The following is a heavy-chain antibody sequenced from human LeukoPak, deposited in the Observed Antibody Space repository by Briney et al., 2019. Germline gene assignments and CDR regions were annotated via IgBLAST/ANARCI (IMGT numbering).Heavy chain of an antibody. CDR3: ARSRGYFDY. D-gene: IGHD6-13*01. CDR1: GGSISSSSYY. J-gene: IGHJ4*02. Sequence: PSETLSLTCTVSGGSISSSSYYWSWIRQPPGTGLEWIGYIYYSGSTNYNPSLKSRVTISVDTSKNQFSLKLSSVTAADTALYYCARSRGYFDYWGQGTLVTVSS. V-gene: IGHV4-61*01. CDR2: IYYSGST.